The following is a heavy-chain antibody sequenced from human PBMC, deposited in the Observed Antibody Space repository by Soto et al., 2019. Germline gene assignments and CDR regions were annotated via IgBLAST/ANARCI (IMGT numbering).Heavy chain of an antibody. CDR2: ISYDGSNK. J-gene: IGHJ6*02. Sequence: GGSLRLSCAASGFTFSSYAMHWIRQAPGKGLEWVAVISYDGSNKYYADSVKGRFTISRDNSKNTLYLQMNSLRAEDTAVYYCARDYYRFNSGYGFSMDVWGQGTTVTVSS. CDR1: GFTFSSYA. V-gene: IGHV3-30-3*01. D-gene: IGHD5-12*01. CDR3: ARDYYRFNSGYGFSMDV.